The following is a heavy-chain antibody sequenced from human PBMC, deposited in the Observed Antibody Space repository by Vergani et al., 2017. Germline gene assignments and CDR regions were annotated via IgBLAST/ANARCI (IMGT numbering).Heavy chain of an antibody. J-gene: IGHJ5*02. CDR3: ARHWENPTFGGVIVKVGFDP. V-gene: IGHV4-59*05. D-gene: IGHD3-16*02. CDR1: GGSMSGYY. CDR2: IYYSGST. Sequence: QVQLQESGPGLVKPSQTLSLTCSVSGGSMSGYYWSWIRQPPGKGLEWIGSIYYSGSTYYNPSLKSRVTISVDTSKNQFSLKLSSVTAADTAVYYCARHWENPTFGGVIVKVGFDPWGQGTLVTVSS.